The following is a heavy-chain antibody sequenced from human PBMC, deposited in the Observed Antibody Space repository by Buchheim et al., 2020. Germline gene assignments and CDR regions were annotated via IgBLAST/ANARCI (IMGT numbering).Heavy chain of an antibody. Sequence: EVQLLQSGGGLVQPGESLRLSCAASGFTFSNYAMTWVRQAPGKGLEWVSSISGSGAGSYHADSVKGRFTISRDNSKSTLHLQMNSLRVEDTAVYYCAKDTMRNDGYIRTFDYWGQGAL. CDR1: GFTFSNYA. V-gene: IGHV3-23*01. J-gene: IGHJ4*02. CDR3: AKDTMRNDGYIRTFDY. CDR2: ISGSGAGS. D-gene: IGHD5-24*01.